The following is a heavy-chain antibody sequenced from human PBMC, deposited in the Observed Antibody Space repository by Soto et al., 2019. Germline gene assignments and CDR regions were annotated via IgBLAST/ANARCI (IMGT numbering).Heavy chain of an antibody. J-gene: IGHJ4*02. Sequence: GGSLRLSCAASGFTFSSYGIHWVRQAPGKGLEWVAIISYDEINKYYADSVKGRFTISRDNSKNTLYLQMNSLRAEDTAVYYCAKSVYNWNDGFFDYWGQGTLVTVSS. CDR3: AKSVYNWNDGFFDY. CDR1: GFTFSSYG. CDR2: ISYDEINK. V-gene: IGHV3-30*18. D-gene: IGHD1-1*01.